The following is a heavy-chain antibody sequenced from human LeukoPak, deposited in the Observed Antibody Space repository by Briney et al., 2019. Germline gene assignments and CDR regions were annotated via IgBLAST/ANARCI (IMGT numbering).Heavy chain of an antibody. CDR3: AREEGAPIAAANI. CDR1: GYTFTTYT. J-gene: IGHJ3*02. CDR2: IITYNGNT. Sequence: ASGKVSGKASGYTFTTYTISWGREAPGHGLGWRGWIITYNGNTYYAQKFQGRVTMTTDTSTNTAYMELRSLRSDDTAVYYCAREEGAPIAAANIWGLGTMVTVSS. D-gene: IGHD6-13*01. V-gene: IGHV1-18*01.